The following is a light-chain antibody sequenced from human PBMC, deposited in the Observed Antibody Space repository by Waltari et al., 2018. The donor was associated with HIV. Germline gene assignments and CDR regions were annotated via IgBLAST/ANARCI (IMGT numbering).Light chain of an antibody. J-gene: IGKJ4*01. Sequence: EIQMTPSPATLSVSPVERANLSCTASQTVNKHLAWYQQKLGQPPRLLIYDISTRAPGIPARFSASGSGTEFTLTISSLQSEDFGVYYCQQYTYWPLTFGGGTKVEIQ. V-gene: IGKV3-15*01. CDR1: QTVNKH. CDR2: DIS. CDR3: QQYTYWPLT.